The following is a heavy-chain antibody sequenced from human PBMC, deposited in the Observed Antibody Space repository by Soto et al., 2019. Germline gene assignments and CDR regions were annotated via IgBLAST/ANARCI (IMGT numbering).Heavy chain of an antibody. CDR1: GGSISSGGYY. D-gene: IGHD4-17*01. CDR2: IYYSGST. J-gene: IGHJ6*02. CDR3: ARAPVTNYYYGMDD. Sequence: QVQLQESGPGLVKPTQTLSLTCTVSGGSISSGGYYWSWIRQHPGKGLEWIGYIYYSGSTYYNPSLRSRFTISVDTSKNQFSLKLSSVTAADTAVYYCARAPVTNYYYGMDDWGQGTTVTVSS. V-gene: IGHV4-31*03.